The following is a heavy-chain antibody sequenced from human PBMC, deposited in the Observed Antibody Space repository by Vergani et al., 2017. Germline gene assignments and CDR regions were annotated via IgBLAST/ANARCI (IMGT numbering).Heavy chain of an antibody. CDR1: GFTFSTYA. D-gene: IGHD1-26*01. J-gene: IGHJ4*02. Sequence: EVQLLESGGSLKQPGGSVRLSCAASGFTFSTYAMHWVRQAPGKGLEWVSALTGGGGSTYYADSFKGRIIISRDNSRDTLYLQMNSLRPEDTVTYYCVKDAGSYENFFDSWGQGTLVTVSS. CDR2: LTGGGGST. CDR3: VKDAGSYENFFDS. V-gene: IGHV3-23*01.